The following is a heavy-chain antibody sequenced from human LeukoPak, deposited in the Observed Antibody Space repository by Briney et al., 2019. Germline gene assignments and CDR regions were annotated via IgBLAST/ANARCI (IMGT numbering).Heavy chain of an antibody. J-gene: IGHJ4*02. V-gene: IGHV4-34*01. CDR3: ARGQYYVRRYYFDY. CDR2: INHSGST. CDR1: GGSFSGYY. D-gene: IGHD3-16*01. Sequence: PSETLSLTCAVYGGSFSGYYWSCIRQPPGKGLEWIGEINHSGSTNYNPSLKSRVTISVDTSKNQFSLKLSSVTAADTAVYYCARGQYYVRRYYFDYWGQGTLVTVSS.